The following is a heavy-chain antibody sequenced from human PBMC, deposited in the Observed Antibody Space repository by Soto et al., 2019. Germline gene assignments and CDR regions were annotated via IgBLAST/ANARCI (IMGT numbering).Heavy chain of an antibody. CDR2: INHSGST. D-gene: IGHD5-12*01. J-gene: IGHJ6*02. CDR1: GGSFSGYY. V-gene: IGHV4-34*01. CDR3: ARGVATSFYYYYYGMDV. Sequence: QVQLQQWGAGLLKPSETLSLTCAVYGGSFSGYYWSWIRQPPGKGLEWIEEINHSGSTNYNPSLKSRVTISVDTSKNQFSLKLSSVTAADTAVYYCARGVATSFYYYYYGMDVWGQGTTVTVSS.